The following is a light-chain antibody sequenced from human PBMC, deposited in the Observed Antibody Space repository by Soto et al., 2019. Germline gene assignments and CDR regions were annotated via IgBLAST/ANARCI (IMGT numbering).Light chain of an antibody. CDR2: GAS. CDR1: QSVSSN. J-gene: IGKJ1*01. Sequence: EIVMTQPPATLSVSPGERATLSCRASQSVSSNLAWYQKKPGQSPSLLIYGASTRAPGIPARFSGSGSGTEFTLTISSLQSEDFAVYYCQQYNKWPGTFGQGTKVDIK. CDR3: QQYNKWPGT. V-gene: IGKV3-15*01.